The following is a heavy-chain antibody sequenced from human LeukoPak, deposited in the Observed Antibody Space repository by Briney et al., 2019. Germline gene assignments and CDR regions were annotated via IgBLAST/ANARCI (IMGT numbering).Heavy chain of an antibody. CDR1: GLTFITSG. Sequence: GGSLRLSCVASGLTFITSGMTWVRQAPGKGLEWVSSVSGGGFATYYADSVKGRFTISKDNSKNTLYLQMNSLRAEDTAVYYCAKVGRKGPIPYYFDYWGQGTLVTVSS. J-gene: IGHJ4*02. CDR2: VSGGGFAT. V-gene: IGHV3-23*01. D-gene: IGHD3-10*01. CDR3: AKVGRKGPIPYYFDY.